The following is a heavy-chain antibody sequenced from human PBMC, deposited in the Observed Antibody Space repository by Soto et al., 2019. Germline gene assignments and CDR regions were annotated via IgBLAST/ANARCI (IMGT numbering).Heavy chain of an antibody. Sequence: ASVKVSCKASGYTFTSYGISWVRQAPGQGLEWMGWISAYNGNTNYAQKLQGRVTMTTDTSTSTAYMELRSLRSDDTAVYYCARDEGKNYDILTGYYNFDYWGQGTLVTVSS. V-gene: IGHV1-18*01. CDR1: GYTFTSYG. D-gene: IGHD3-9*01. CDR2: ISAYNGNT. J-gene: IGHJ4*02. CDR3: ARDEGKNYDILTGYYNFDY.